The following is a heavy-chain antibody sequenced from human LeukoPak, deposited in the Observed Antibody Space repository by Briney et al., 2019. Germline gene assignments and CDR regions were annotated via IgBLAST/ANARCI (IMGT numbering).Heavy chain of an antibody. CDR3: AKDINWASFES. J-gene: IGHJ4*02. Sequence: GGSLTLFYAASGFSFSNYGMNWVRQAPGKGLEWVSGVSGGGGTTYYADSVKGRFTISRDNSKNTLYLQMISLRAEGTALYYCAKDINWASFESWGQGTLVTVSS. CDR1: GFSFSNYG. CDR2: VSGGGGTT. D-gene: IGHD7-27*01. V-gene: IGHV3-23*01.